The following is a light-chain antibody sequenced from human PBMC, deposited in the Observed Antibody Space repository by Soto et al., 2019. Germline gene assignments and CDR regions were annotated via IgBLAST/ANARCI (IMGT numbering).Light chain of an antibody. CDR2: EVS. J-gene: IGLJ2*01. CDR1: SSDVGRYNL. V-gene: IGLV2-23*02. CDR3: CSYAGTNTYVL. Sequence: QSALTQPASVSGSPGQSITISSAGTSSDVGRYNLVSWYQHHPGTAPKLMIYEVSKRPSGVSDRFSGSKSGNTASLTISGLQAEDEADYYCCSYAGTNTYVLFGGGTKLTVL.